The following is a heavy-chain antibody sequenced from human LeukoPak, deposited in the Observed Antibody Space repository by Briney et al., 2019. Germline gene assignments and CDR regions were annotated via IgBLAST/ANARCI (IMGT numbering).Heavy chain of an antibody. D-gene: IGHD2-2*01. CDR1: GFTFSSYS. J-gene: IGHJ4*02. V-gene: IGHV3-48*01. CDR2: ISSSSSTI. Sequence: GGSLRLSCAASGFTFSSYSMNWVRQAPGKGLEWVSYISSSSSTIYYADSVKGRFTISRDNAKNSLYLQMKSLRAEDTAVYYCARGDIVVVPAAIPFDYWGQGTLVTVSS. CDR3: ARGDIVVVPAAIPFDY.